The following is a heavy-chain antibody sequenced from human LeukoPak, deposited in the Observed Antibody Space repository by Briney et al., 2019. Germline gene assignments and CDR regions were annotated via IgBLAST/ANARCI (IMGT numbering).Heavy chain of an antibody. Sequence: PGGSLTLSCEASGFLFRSSAMLWVRQAPGKGLEWVAFIRSDASNQFYSDSVKGRFTISRDNSKNSLFLQMHSLRAEDTAVYYCAELGITMIGGVWGKGTTVAISS. J-gene: IGHJ6*04. V-gene: IGHV3-30*02. CDR3: AELGITMIGGV. CDR1: GFLFRSSA. CDR2: IRSDASNQ. D-gene: IGHD3-10*02.